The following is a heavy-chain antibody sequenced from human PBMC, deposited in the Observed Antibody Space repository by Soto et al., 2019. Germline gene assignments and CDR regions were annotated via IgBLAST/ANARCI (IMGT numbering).Heavy chain of an antibody. CDR3: ARDHAGSGSYFYYYGMDV. CDR1: GYSFTSYW. D-gene: IGHD3-10*01. V-gene: IGHV5-51*01. J-gene: IGHJ6*02. Sequence: PGESLKISCKGSGYSFTSYWIGWVRQMPGKGLEWMGIIYPGDSDTRYSPSFQGQVTISADKSISTAYLQWSSLKASDTAVYYCARDHAGSGSYFYYYGMDVWGQGTMVTVSS. CDR2: IYPGDSDT.